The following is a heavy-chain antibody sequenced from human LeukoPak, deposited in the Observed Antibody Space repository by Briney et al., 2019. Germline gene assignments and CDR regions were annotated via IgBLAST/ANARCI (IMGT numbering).Heavy chain of an antibody. D-gene: IGHD2-2*01. V-gene: IGHV1-8*01. CDR3: ARGLYCSSTSCYWSTYYYYGMDV. J-gene: IGHJ6*02. CDR2: MNPNSGNT. CDR1: GYTFTSYD. Sequence: ASVKVSCKASGYTFTSYDINWVRQATGQGLEWMGWMNPNSGNTGYAQKFQGRVTMTRNTSISTAYMELSSLRSEDTDVYYCARGLYCSSTSCYWSTYYYYGMDVWGQGTTVTVSS.